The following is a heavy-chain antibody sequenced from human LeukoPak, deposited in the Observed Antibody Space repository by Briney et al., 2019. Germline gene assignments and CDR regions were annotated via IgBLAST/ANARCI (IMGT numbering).Heavy chain of an antibody. Sequence: GGSLRPSCAASGFTLSTYWMHWVRQGPGKGLVWVSYISPDGSITRYADSVKGRFTISRDSAKNTLYLQMNSLRAEDTAVYYCATPWSYWGQGTLVTVSS. CDR3: ATPWSY. V-gene: IGHV3-74*01. CDR1: GFTLSTYW. D-gene: IGHD3-3*01. J-gene: IGHJ4*02. CDR2: ISPDGSIT.